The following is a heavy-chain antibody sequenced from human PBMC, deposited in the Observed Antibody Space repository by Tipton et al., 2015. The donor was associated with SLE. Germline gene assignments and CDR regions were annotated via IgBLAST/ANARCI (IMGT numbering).Heavy chain of an antibody. CDR3: ARGGGGKYYYFDY. CDR2: INHSGST. CDR1: GGSFSGYY. Sequence: TLSLTCAVYGGSFSGYYWSWIRQPPGKGLEWIGEINHSGSTNYNPSLKSRVTISVDTSKNQFPLKLNSVTAADTAVYYCARGGGGKYYYFDYWGQGTLVTVSS. D-gene: IGHD1-26*01. V-gene: IGHV4-34*01. J-gene: IGHJ4*02.